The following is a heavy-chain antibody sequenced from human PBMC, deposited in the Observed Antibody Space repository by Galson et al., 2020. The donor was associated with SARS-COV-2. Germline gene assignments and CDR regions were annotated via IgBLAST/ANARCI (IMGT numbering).Heavy chain of an antibody. CDR1: GFVVTSRY. D-gene: IGHD6-6*01. V-gene: IGHV3-53*03. CDR2: IDSGGTDA. CDR3: AKEADASSSFDS. J-gene: IGHJ4*02. Sequence: GESLKISCTVSGFVVTSRYMNWARQRPGRGLEWLSLIDSGGTDAYYADSVKGRFTVSTGTSRDAFWLHMNNLRAEYTAVYFCAKEADASSSFDSWGRGTLVTVSS.